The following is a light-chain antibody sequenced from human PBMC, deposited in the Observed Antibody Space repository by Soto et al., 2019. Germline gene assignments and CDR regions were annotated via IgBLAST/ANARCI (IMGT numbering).Light chain of an antibody. Sequence: EIVLTQSPGTLSLSPGERATPSCRASQSVSSSYLAWYQQKPGQAPRLLIYGASSRATGIRDRFSGSGSGTDFTLTISRLEPEDFAVYYCQQYGSSPPITFGQGTRLEIK. V-gene: IGKV3-20*01. CDR1: QSVSSSY. CDR2: GAS. CDR3: QQYGSSPPIT. J-gene: IGKJ5*01.